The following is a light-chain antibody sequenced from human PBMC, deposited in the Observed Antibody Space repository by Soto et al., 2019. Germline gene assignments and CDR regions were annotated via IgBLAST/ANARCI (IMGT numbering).Light chain of an antibody. CDR3: GTWDSSLSAGV. CDR2: DNN. Sequence: QLVLTQPPSVSAAPGQKVTISCSGSSSNIGNHYVSWYQQLPGTAPKLLIYDNNKRPSGIPDRFSGSKSGTSATLGITGLQTGDEADFYCGTWDSSLSAGVFGGGTKLTVL. V-gene: IGLV1-51*01. J-gene: IGLJ3*02. CDR1: SSNIGNHY.